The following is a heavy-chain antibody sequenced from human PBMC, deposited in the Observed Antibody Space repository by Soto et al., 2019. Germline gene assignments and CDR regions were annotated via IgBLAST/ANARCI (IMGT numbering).Heavy chain of an antibody. CDR2: ISSSGTST. V-gene: IGHV3-23*01. Sequence: EVHLLESGGGLVQPGGSLRLSCAASGFSFSSYAMSWVGKAPGRGLEWVSAISSSGTSTFYADSVRGRFTISRDTSRKTLNLEMNTLRAEDTAFYYCAKESEGANYDFWSGYSFDSWGQGTLVTVAS. CDR1: GFSFSSYA. D-gene: IGHD3-3*01. CDR3: AKESEGANYDFWSGYSFDS. J-gene: IGHJ4*02.